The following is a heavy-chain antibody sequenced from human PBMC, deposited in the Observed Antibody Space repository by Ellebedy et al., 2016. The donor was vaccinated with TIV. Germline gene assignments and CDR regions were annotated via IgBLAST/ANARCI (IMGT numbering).Heavy chain of an antibody. Sequence: GESLKISXTGSGSSFTSYWIGWVRQMPGKGLEWLGIIYPGDSDTRYSPSFQGQVTISADKSISTAYLQWSSLKASDTAMYYCARPPHQGENDYWGQGTLVTVS. CDR3: ARPPHQGENDY. CDR1: GSSFTSYW. V-gene: IGHV5-51*01. CDR2: IYPGDSDT. D-gene: IGHD2-2*01. J-gene: IGHJ4*02.